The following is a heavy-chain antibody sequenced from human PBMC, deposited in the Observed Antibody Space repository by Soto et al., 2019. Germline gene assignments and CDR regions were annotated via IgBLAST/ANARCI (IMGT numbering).Heavy chain of an antibody. CDR2: ISYDGSNK. V-gene: IGHV3-30*03. Sequence: PGGSLRLSCAASGFTFSSYGMHWVRQAPGKGLEWVAVISYDGSNKYYADSVKGRFTISRDNSKNTLYLQMNSLRAEDTAVYYCLCSENWNYAPDYWGQGTLVTVSS. D-gene: IGHD1-7*01. J-gene: IGHJ4*02. CDR1: GFTFSSYG. CDR3: LCSENWNYAPDY.